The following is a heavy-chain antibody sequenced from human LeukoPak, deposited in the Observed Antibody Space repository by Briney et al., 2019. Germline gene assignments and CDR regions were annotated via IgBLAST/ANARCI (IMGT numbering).Heavy chain of an antibody. CDR1: GGSFSGYY. Sequence: SETLSLTCAVYGGSFSGYYWSWIRQPPGKGLGWIGEINHSGSTNYNPSLKSRVTISVDTSKNQFSLKLSSVTAADTAVYYCARDELAAAGTGYYYYYGMDVWGQGTTVTVSS. J-gene: IGHJ6*02. D-gene: IGHD6-13*01. CDR3: ARDELAAAGTGYYYYYGMDV. V-gene: IGHV4-34*01. CDR2: INHSGST.